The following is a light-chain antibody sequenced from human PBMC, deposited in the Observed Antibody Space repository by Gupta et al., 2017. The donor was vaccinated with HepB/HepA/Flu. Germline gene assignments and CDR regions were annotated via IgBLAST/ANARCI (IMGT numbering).Light chain of an antibody. CDR1: SSDVGSYNY. J-gene: IGLJ2*01. CDR2: DVN. V-gene: IGLV2-11*01. CDR3: CSYAGSYTYVV. Sequence: QSALTQPRSVSGSPGRSVTISCTGTSSDVGSYNYVSWYQQHPGKAPKLMISDVNKRPSGVPERFSGSKSGNTASLTISGLQAEDEADYYCCSYAGSYTYVVFGGGTQLTVL.